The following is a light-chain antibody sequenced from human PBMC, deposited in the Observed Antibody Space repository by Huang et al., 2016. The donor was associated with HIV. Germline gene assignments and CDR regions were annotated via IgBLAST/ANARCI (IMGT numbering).Light chain of an antibody. J-gene: IGKJ2*01. CDR1: QIINRY. Sequence: DIQMTQAPSSLSAPVGDRVIIPCRASQIINRYLNWYQQMSVRAPKLLISGASTLQGGVSPRVSGSGSGTDFTLTITDVQPEDSATYFCQQSYNIPRTFGQGTLLEI. CDR2: GAS. CDR3: QQSYNIPRT. V-gene: IGKV1-39*01.